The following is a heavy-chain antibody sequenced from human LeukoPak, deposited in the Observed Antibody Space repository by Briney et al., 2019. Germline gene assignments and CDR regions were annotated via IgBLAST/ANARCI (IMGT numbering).Heavy chain of an antibody. CDR3: AKQIEYSIPQFDY. CDR1: GGSISSSSYY. Sequence: SETLSLTCTVSGGSISSSSYYWGWLRQPPGKGLEWIGSIYYSGSTYYNPSLKSRVTISVDTSKNQFSLKLSSVTAADTAVYYCAKQIEYSIPQFDYWGQGTLVTVSS. V-gene: IGHV4-39*01. CDR2: IYYSGST. D-gene: IGHD6-6*01. J-gene: IGHJ4*02.